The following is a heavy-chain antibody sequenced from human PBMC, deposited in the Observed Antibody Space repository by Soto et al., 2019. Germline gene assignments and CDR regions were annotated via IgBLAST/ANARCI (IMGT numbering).Heavy chain of an antibody. CDR3: ARAPALFYFDY. D-gene: IGHD2-15*01. CDR2: IYDSGTT. V-gene: IGHV4-59*01. CDR1: VASIMNYY. J-gene: IGHJ4*02. Sequence: PSETLSLTCVFSVASIMNYYWSWMRQPPGKALEYIGYIYDSGTTSYNPSLKSRVIISGDMSKNQFSLKLSSVTAADTAVYYCARAPALFYFDYWGQGTLVTVSS.